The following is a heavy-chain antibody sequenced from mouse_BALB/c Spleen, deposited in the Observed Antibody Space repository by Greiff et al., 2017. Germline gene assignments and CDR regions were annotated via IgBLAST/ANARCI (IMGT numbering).Heavy chain of an antibody. V-gene: IGHV3-2*02. Sequence: EVKLQESGPGLVKPSQSLSLTCTVTGYSITSDYAWNWIRQFPGNKLEWMGYISYSGSTSYNPSLKSRISITRDTSKNQFFLQLNSVTTEDTATYYCARPGYYGNYVWFAYWGQGTLVTVSA. CDR2: ISYSGST. D-gene: IGHD2-1*01. CDR3: ARPGYYGNYVWFAY. J-gene: IGHJ3*01. CDR1: GYSITSDYA.